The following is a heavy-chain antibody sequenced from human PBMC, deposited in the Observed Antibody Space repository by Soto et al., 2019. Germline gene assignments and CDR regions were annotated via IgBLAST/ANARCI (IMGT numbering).Heavy chain of an antibody. CDR3: ARDQHYYDSSGSFDY. V-gene: IGHV3-9*02. D-gene: IGHD3-22*01. CDR2: ISWNSGSI. J-gene: IGHJ4*02. Sequence: PGGSLRLSCAASGFTSDHYAMHWVRQAPGKGLEWVSGISWNSGSIVYADSVKGRFTISRDNAKNSLYLQMNSLRDEDTAVYYCARDQHYYDSSGSFDYWGQGTLVTVSS. CDR1: GFTSDHYA.